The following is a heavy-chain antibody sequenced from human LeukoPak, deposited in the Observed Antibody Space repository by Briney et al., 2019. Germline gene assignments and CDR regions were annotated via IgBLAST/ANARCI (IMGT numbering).Heavy chain of an antibody. V-gene: IGHV5-51*01. CDR2: IYPDDSYT. D-gene: IGHD2-2*01. Sequence: PGESLKISCKGYGYSYANYLIGWVRQMPGKGLEWMGIIYPDDSYTRYSPSFRGQVTISADKSISTAYLQWSSLKASDTAMYYCAIGGDSTTSCYRCFNYWGQGTLVTVSS. CDR3: AIGGDSTTSCYRCFNY. CDR1: GYSYANYL. J-gene: IGHJ4*02.